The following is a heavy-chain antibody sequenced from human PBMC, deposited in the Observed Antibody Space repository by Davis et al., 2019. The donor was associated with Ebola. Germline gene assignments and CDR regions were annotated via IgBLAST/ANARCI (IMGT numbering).Heavy chain of an antibody. V-gene: IGHV3-23*01. Sequence: GESLKISCAASGFTFTSYAMSWVRQAPGKGLEWVSGISGSGGSTYYADSVKGRFTISRDNAKNSLYLQMNSLRAEDTAVYYCARDHILDTAMVWYPYGMDVWGQGTTVTVSS. J-gene: IGHJ6*02. CDR1: GFTFTSYA. CDR2: ISGSGGST. CDR3: ARDHILDTAMVWYPYGMDV. D-gene: IGHD5-18*01.